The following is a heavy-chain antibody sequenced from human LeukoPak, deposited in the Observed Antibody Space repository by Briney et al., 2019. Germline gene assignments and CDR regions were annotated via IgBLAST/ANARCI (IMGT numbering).Heavy chain of an antibody. CDR3: AFGALGPAD. Sequence: GGSLTLSCAASGFTFSSYTMNWVRQAPGKGLEWASSISSSSSYIYYAGSVKGQFAIARDNAKNSLYLQMDSVRAADTAMYYCAFGALGPADWGQGTLVTVSS. D-gene: IGHD3-10*01. CDR1: GFTFSSYT. J-gene: IGHJ4*02. V-gene: IGHV3-21*01. CDR2: ISSSSSYI.